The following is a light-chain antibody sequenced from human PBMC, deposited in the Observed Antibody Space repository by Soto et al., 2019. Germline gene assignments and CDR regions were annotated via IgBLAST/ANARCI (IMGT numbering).Light chain of an antibody. CDR2: DVT. J-gene: IGLJ2*01. V-gene: IGLV2-14*01. CDR3: SSYTSSSTLV. CDR1: SSDVGGYNY. Sequence: SALTQPASVSGSPGQSITISCTGTSSDVGGYNYVSWYQQHPGKAPKLMIYDVTVRPSGVSNRFSGSKSGDTASLTISGLQAEDEADYYCSSYTSSSTLVFGGGTKLTVL.